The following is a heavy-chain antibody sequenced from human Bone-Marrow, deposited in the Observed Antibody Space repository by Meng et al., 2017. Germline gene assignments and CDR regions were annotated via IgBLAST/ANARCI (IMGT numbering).Heavy chain of an antibody. CDR2: INPNSGGT. CDR3: ARVRWELPDY. CDR1: GYTFTVYY. J-gene: IGHJ4*02. V-gene: IGHV1-2*06. Sequence: HVVQSCAEVKKPGASVKVSCNASGYTFTVYYMHWVRQAPGQGLEWMGRINPNSGGTNYAQKFQGRVTMTRDTSISTAYMELSRLRSDDTAVYYCARVRWELPDYWGQGTLVTVSS. D-gene: IGHD1-26*01.